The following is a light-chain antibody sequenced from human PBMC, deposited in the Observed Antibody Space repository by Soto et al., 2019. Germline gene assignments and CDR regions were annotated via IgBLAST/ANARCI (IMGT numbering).Light chain of an antibody. V-gene: IGKV4-1*01. J-gene: IGKJ1*01. Sequence: DIVMTQSPDSLAVSLGERATINCKSSQSVLYSSNNKNYLAWYQQQPGQPPKLLIYWASTREFGVPDRFSGSGSGTDFTLTISSLQAEDVAVYYCQQYHSTPKTFGQGTNVDIK. CDR1: QSVLYSSNNKNY. CDR2: WAS. CDR3: QQYHSTPKT.